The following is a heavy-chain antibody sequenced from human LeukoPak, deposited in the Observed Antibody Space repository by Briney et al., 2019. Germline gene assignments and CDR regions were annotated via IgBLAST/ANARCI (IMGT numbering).Heavy chain of an antibody. V-gene: IGHV3-33*01. CDR1: GFTFSTYG. CDR3: ARDPGPATAAWGAFDI. D-gene: IGHD5-24*01. Sequence: GGSLRLSCAASGFTFSTYGIHWVRQAPGKGLEWVAVIWYDGSNKFYADSVKGRFTISRDNSKNTLYLQMNSLRAEDTGVYFCARDPGPATAAWGAFDIWGQGTVVTVSS. CDR2: IWYDGSNK. J-gene: IGHJ3*02.